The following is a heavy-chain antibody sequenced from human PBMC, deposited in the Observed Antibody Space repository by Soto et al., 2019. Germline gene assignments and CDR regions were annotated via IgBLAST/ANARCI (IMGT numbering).Heavy chain of an antibody. CDR3: AREGEGGIDY. D-gene: IGHD1-26*01. V-gene: IGHV1-46*01. Sequence: QVQLVQSGAEVKKPGASVKVSCKASGYTLTNNYMHWVRQAPGQGLEWMGIINPNGGSASYLQKFQGRVTMTTDTSTSTVYMELRSLGSEDTAVYYCAREGEGGIDYWGQGTLVTVSS. CDR1: GYTLTNNY. CDR2: INPNGGSA. J-gene: IGHJ4*02.